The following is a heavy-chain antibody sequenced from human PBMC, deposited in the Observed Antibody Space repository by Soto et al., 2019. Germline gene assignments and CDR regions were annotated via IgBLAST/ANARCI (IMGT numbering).Heavy chain of an antibody. CDR3: ARDHHRAAAGGLDY. V-gene: IGHV4-4*02. CDR1: GGSISSSNW. Sequence: SETLSLTCAVSGGSISSSNWWSWVRQPPGKGLEWIGEIYHSGSTNYNPSLKSRVTISVDKSKNQFSLKLSSVTAADTAVYYCARDHHRAAAGGLDYWGQGTLVTVSS. D-gene: IGHD6-13*01. J-gene: IGHJ4*02. CDR2: IYHSGST.